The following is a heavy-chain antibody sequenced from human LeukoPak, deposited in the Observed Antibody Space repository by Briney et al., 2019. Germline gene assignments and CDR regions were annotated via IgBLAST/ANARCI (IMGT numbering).Heavy chain of an antibody. Sequence: SETLSLTCAVYGGSFSGYYWSWIRQPPGKGLEWIGEINHSGSTNYNPSLKSRVTISVDRSKNHFSLKLRSVTAAETAVYYCASIDYYGSGSYYKDWFDAWGQGTLVTVSS. CDR3: ASIDYYGSGSYYKDWFDA. CDR1: GGSFSGYY. J-gene: IGHJ5*02. V-gene: IGHV4-34*01. CDR2: INHSGST. D-gene: IGHD3-10*01.